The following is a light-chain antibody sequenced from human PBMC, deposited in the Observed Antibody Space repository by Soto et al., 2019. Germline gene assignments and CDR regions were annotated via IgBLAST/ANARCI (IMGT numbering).Light chain of an antibody. CDR1: QTILYSSNNKSY. CDR3: QQYYNTRT. J-gene: IGKJ1*01. V-gene: IGKV4-1*01. CDR2: WAS. Sequence: DIVMAHSPDSLAVSLGERATINWKSSQTILYSSNNKSYLGWYQQKPGQPPKLLIYWASTRESGVPDRFSGSGSGTDFTLTISSLQAEDVAVYYCQQYYNTRTFGQGTKVDIK.